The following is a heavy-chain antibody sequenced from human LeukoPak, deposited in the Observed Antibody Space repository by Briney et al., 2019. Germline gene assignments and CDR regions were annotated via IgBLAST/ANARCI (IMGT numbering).Heavy chain of an antibody. J-gene: IGHJ4*02. CDR3: ARVGEERVDY. D-gene: IGHD1-26*01. CDR1: GYTFTIYG. CDR2: ISAYNGNT. Sequence: ASVTVSFTASGYTFTIYGISWVRQAPGQGLEWMGWISAYNGNTNYSQKLQGRVTMTTDTSTSTAYMELRSLRSDDTAVYYCARVGEERVDYWGQGTLVTVSS. V-gene: IGHV1-18*01.